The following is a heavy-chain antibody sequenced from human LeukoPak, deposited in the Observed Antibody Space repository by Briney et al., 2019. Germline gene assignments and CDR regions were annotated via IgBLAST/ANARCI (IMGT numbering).Heavy chain of an antibody. CDR2: IIPIFGTA. D-gene: IGHD3-9*01. J-gene: IGHJ4*02. Sequence: ASVQVSCHASGGTFRSYAISWVRQAPGQGLEWMGGIIPIFGTANYAQKIQGRVTITTDESTSTAYRDLRSLGSEDTAVHYCAADNYDILTGYFDYWGKGTLVTVSS. V-gene: IGHV1-69*05. CDR3: AADNYDILTGYFDY. CDR1: GGTFRSYA.